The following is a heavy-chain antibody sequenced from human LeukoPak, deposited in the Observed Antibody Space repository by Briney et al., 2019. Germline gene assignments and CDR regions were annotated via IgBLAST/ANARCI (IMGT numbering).Heavy chain of an antibody. CDR2: ISWNSGSL. Sequence: GGSLRLSCAVAGFSFDDYAMHCVPQAPRKGLECVSRISWNSGSLGYADSVKGRFTISRDNAKNSLYLQMNSLRAEDTALYYCAKDISTGIAVTGTFDHWGQGTLVTVSS. CDR1: GFSFDDYA. D-gene: IGHD6-19*01. V-gene: IGHV3-9*01. J-gene: IGHJ4*02. CDR3: AKDISTGIAVTGTFDH.